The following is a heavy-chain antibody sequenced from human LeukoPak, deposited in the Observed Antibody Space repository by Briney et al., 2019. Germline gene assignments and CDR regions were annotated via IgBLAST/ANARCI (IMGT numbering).Heavy chain of an antibody. Sequence: PGRSLRLSCAASGFTFSSYAMHWVRQAPGKELEWVAVISYDGSNKYYADSVKGRFTISRDNSKNTLYLQMNSLRAEDTAVYYCARGHYYGSGSYYWALYYYYGMDVWGQGTTVTVSS. V-gene: IGHV3-30-3*01. CDR2: ISYDGSNK. J-gene: IGHJ6*02. D-gene: IGHD3-10*01. CDR1: GFTFSSYA. CDR3: ARGHYYGSGSYYWALYYYYGMDV.